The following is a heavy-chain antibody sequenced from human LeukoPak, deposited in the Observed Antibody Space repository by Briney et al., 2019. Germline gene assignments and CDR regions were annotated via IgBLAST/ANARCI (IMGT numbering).Heavy chain of an antibody. Sequence: GGSLRLSCAASGFTFSSYWMSWVRQAPGKGLEWVAVISYDGSNKYYADSVKGRFTISRDNSKNTLYLQMNSLRAEDTAVYYCARDVSGWFEDYFDYWGQGTLVTVSS. CDR2: ISYDGSNK. D-gene: IGHD6-19*01. V-gene: IGHV3-30*03. CDR1: GFTFSSYW. CDR3: ARDVSGWFEDYFDY. J-gene: IGHJ4*02.